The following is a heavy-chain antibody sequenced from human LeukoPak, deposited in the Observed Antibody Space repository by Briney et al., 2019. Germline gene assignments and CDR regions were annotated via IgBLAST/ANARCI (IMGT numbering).Heavy chain of an antibody. CDR3: ARQGIAVAGPNDAFDI. CDR1: GYSFTSYW. D-gene: IGHD6-19*01. CDR2: IYPGDSDT. V-gene: IGHV5-51*01. J-gene: IGHJ3*02. Sequence: GESLKISCKGSGYSFTSYWIGWVRQMPGKGLDWMGIIYPGDSDTRYSPSFQGQVTISADKSISIAYLQWSSLKASDTAMYYCARQGIAVAGPNDAFDIWGQGTMVTVSS.